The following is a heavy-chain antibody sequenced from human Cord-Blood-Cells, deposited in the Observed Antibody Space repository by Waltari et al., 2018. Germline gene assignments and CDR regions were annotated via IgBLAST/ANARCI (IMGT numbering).Heavy chain of an antibody. D-gene: IGHD1-26*01. Sequence: QVQLQQWGAGLLKPSETLSLICAVYGGSFSGYYWSWIRQPPGKGLEWIGEINHSGSTNYDPSLKRRVTISVDTSKNQFSLKLSSVTAADTAVYYCARESGTDPGYWGQGTLVTVSS. CDR1: GGSFSGYY. J-gene: IGHJ4*02. V-gene: IGHV4-34*01. CDR2: INHSGST. CDR3: ARESGTDPGY.